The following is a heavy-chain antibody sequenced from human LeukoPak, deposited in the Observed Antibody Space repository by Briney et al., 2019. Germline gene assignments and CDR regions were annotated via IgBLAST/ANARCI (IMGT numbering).Heavy chain of an antibody. CDR1: GGSISSSSYY. J-gene: IGHJ5*02. V-gene: IGHV4-39*01. D-gene: IGHD6-13*01. CDR3: ARQGAIAAARFDP. CDR2: IYYSGST. Sequence: SETLSLTCTVSGGSISSSSYYWGWIRQPPGKGLEWIGSIYYSGSTYYNPSLKSRVTISVDTSKNQFSLKLGSVTAADTAVYYCARQGAIAAARFDPWGQGTLVTVSS.